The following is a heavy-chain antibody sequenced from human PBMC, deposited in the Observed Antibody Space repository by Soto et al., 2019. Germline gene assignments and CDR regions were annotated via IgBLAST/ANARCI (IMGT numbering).Heavy chain of an antibody. D-gene: IGHD5-18*01. V-gene: IGHV5-10-1*01. CDR1: GYSFTSSW. CDR3: ARLRRGYSYGTDAFDI. Sequence: PGESLKISCKGSGYSFTSSWISWVRQMPGKGLEWMGRIDPSDSYTNYSPSFQGHVTISADKSISTAYLQWSSLKASDTAMYYCARLRRGYSYGTDAFDIWGQGTMVTVSS. J-gene: IGHJ3*02. CDR2: IDPSDSYT.